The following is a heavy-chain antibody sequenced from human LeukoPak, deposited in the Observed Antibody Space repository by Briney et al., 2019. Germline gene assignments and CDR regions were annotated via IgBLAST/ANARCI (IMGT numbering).Heavy chain of an antibody. Sequence: QPGGSLRLSCATSGFTFSTFGMHWVRQVPGKGLQWVAFIRSDGDDKYYADSVKGRFTISRDNSKNTLYLQMNSLSAEDTAVYYCAKKGGELAAAGGNYFDYWGQGTLVTVSS. CDR2: IRSDGDDK. J-gene: IGHJ4*02. D-gene: IGHD6-13*01. V-gene: IGHV3-30*02. CDR1: GFTFSTFG. CDR3: AKKGGELAAAGGNYFDY.